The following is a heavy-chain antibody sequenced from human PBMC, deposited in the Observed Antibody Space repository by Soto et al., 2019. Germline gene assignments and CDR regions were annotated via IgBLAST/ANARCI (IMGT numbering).Heavy chain of an antibody. CDR1: GYSFTSYW. V-gene: IGHV5-10-1*01. CDR3: ARHSGGYCSGGSCYSEYYFDY. D-gene: IGHD2-15*01. Sequence: GESLKISCKGSGYSFTSYWISWVRQMPGKGLEWMGRIDPSDSYTNYSPSFQGHVTISADKSISTAYLQWSSLKASDTAMYYCARHSGGYCSGGSCYSEYYFDYWGQGTLVTVSS. J-gene: IGHJ4*02. CDR2: IDPSDSYT.